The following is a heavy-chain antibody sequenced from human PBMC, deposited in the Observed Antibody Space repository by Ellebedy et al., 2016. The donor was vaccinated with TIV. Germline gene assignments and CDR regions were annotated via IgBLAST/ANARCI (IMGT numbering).Heavy chain of an antibody. CDR3: ARGGDPYYFDSSGPSHPLDAFDI. Sequence: MPSETLSLTCSVSGGSISRGNYYWIWIRQHPGKGLEWIGHIYNSGSTYYNPSLKSRVTISVDTSKNQFSLKLSSVTAADTAVYYCARGGDPYYFDSSGPSHPLDAFDIWGQGTKVTVSS. D-gene: IGHD3-22*01. V-gene: IGHV4-31*03. CDR1: GGSISRGNYY. CDR2: IYNSGST. J-gene: IGHJ3*02.